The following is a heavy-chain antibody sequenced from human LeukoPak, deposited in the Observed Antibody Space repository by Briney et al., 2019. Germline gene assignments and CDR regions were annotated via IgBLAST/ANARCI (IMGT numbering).Heavy chain of an antibody. Sequence: PSETLSLTCAVYGGSFSGYYWTWIRQTPEKGLEWIGEMNPSGSTSYNPSLKSRVTISVDTSENQFSLKLSSVTAADTAVYYCARGRQDVTMIVVVMTAVSYYLDVWGKGTTVTVS. CDR3: ARGRQDVTMIVVVMTAVSYYLDV. D-gene: IGHD3-22*01. J-gene: IGHJ6*03. CDR1: GGSFSGYY. V-gene: IGHV4-34*01. CDR2: MNPSGST.